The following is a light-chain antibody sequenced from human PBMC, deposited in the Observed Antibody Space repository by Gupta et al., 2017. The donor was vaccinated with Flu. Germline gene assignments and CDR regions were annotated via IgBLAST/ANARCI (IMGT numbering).Light chain of an antibody. CDR2: GAS. CDR3: QQYGGSPQFT. V-gene: IGKV3-20*01. J-gene: IGKJ4*01. Sequence: EIXXXXXXGXXSLXXXARATLSCRASQSLGTNYLAWYQQKPGQAPRLLIYGASIRATAIPDRFSGSGSGTDFTLTISRLEPEDFAMYYCQQYGGSPQFTFGGGTKVEI. CDR1: QSLGTNY.